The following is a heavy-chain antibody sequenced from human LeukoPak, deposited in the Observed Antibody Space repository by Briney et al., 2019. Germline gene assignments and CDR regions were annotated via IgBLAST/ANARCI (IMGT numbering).Heavy chain of an antibody. CDR1: GFTFSSYW. CDR3: ARGRGNNWNDGWYYYMDV. J-gene: IGHJ6*03. V-gene: IGHV3-7*01. D-gene: IGHD1-1*01. Sequence: GGSLRLSCAASGFTFSSYWMSWVRQAPGKGLEWVANIKQDGSEKYYVDSVKGRFTISRDNAKNSLYLQMNSLRVEDTAVYYCARGRGNNWNDGWYYYMDVWGKGTTVTVSS. CDR2: IKQDGSEK.